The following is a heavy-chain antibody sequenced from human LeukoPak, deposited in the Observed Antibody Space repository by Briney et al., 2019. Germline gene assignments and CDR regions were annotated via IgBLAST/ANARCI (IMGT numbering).Heavy chain of an antibody. CDR2: INHSGST. CDR3: ASMIQDYYYYYYMDV. D-gene: IGHD3-16*01. V-gene: IGHV4-34*01. J-gene: IGHJ6*03. Sequence: PSETLSLTCAVYGGSFSGYYWSWIRQPPGKGLEWIGEINHSGSTYYNPSLKSRVTISVDTSKNQFSLKLSSVTAADTAVYYCASMIQDYYYYYYMDVWGKGTTVTVSS. CDR1: GGSFSGYY.